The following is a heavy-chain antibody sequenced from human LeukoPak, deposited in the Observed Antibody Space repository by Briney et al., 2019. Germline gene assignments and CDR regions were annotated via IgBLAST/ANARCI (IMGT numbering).Heavy chain of an antibody. CDR2: IKQDGSEK. Sequence: PGGSLRLSCAASGFTFSSYWMSWVRQAPGKGLEWVANIKQDGSEKYYVDSVKGRFTISRDNSKNTLYLQMNSLRAEDTAVYYCANSITSYYYYYMDVWGKGTTVTVSS. J-gene: IGHJ6*03. V-gene: IGHV3-7*01. CDR3: ANSITSYYYYYMDV. CDR1: GFTFSSYW.